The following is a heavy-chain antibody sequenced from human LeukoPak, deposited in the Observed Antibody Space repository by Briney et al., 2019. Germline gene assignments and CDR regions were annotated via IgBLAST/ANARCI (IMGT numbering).Heavy chain of an antibody. CDR1: GESFSDYY. V-gene: IGHV4-34*01. D-gene: IGHD1-20*01. Sequence: SETLSLTCAIYGESFSDYYWSWIRQSPGRGLEWIGEVNHGGGSTNYNPSLKNRVTMSADTSKNQFSLKLTSVTAADTAIYYCAGPITSDHDAFDLWGQGTMVTVSP. CDR3: AGPITSDHDAFDL. CDR2: VNHGGGST. J-gene: IGHJ3*01.